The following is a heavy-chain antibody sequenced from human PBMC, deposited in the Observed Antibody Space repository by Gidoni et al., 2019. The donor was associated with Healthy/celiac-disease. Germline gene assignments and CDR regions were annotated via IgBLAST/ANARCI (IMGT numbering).Heavy chain of an antibody. CDR2: INPNSGGT. J-gene: IGHJ3*01. V-gene: IGHV1-2*02. D-gene: IGHD5-18*01. CDR3: ARDRVDRFSYGYMPFVFDL. CDR1: GYTFPGYY. Sequence: QVQLVQSGAEVKKPGASVEVSCKASGYTFPGYYIHWVRQAPGQGLEWLGWINPNSGGTNYPQKFQGRVTMTRDTSINTVYMELSRLRSDDTAVYYCARDRVDRFSYGYMPFVFDLWGQGTMVTVSS.